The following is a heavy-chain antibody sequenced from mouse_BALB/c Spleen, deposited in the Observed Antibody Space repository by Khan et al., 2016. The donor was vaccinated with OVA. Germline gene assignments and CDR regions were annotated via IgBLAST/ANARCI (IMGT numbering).Heavy chain of an antibody. V-gene: IGHV5-6-5*01. CDR1: GFTFSNYA. Sequence: EVELVESGGGLVKPGGSLKLSCAASGFTFSNYAMSWVLQSPEKRLEWVASISSGDSTYYPDSVKGRFTISRDNARNILYLLQIRLRSEDMAMYYCARDYWFAYWGQGTLVTVSA. J-gene: IGHJ3*01. CDR3: ARDYWFAY. CDR2: ISSGDST.